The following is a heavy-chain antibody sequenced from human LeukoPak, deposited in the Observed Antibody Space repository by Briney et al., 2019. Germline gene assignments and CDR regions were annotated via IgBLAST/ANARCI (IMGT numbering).Heavy chain of an antibody. D-gene: IGHD3-3*01. CDR3: ARDPDRYDFWSGYSDHYFDY. Sequence: GGSLRLSCAASGFTFSSYWMSWVRQAPGKGLAWVANIKQEGSEKYYVDAVKGRFTISRDNAKNSLYLQMNSLRAEDTAVYYCARDPDRYDFWSGYSDHYFDYWGQGTLVTVSS. CDR2: IKQEGSEK. CDR1: GFTFSSYW. V-gene: IGHV3-7*01. J-gene: IGHJ4*02.